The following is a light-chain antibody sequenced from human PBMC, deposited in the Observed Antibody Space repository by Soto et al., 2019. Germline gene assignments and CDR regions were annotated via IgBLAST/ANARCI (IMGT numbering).Light chain of an antibody. CDR1: SRDVGGYNY. CDR3: YSYRNPAARYV. J-gene: IGLJ1*01. CDR2: DVG. Sequence: QSVLTQPASVSGSPGQSITISCTGTSRDVGGYNYVSWYQHRPGEVPKLSIDDVGNRPSGVSDRFSGSKSGDTASLTISGLLVEDEADYYCYSYRNPAARYVFGTGTKVTVL. V-gene: IGLV2-14*03.